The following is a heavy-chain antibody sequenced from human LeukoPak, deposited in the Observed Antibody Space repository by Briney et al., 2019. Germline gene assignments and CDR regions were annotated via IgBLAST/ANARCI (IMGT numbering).Heavy chain of an antibody. Sequence: ASEKVSCKVSGYTLTELSMHWVRQAPGKGLEWMGGFDPEDGETIYAQKFQGRVTMTEDTSTDTAYMELSSLRSEDTAVYYCAREYRGYSYGFAGDLSERWAFDIWGQGTMVTVSS. J-gene: IGHJ3*02. D-gene: IGHD5-18*01. CDR2: FDPEDGET. CDR3: AREYRGYSYGFAGDLSERWAFDI. CDR1: GYTLTELS. V-gene: IGHV1-24*01.